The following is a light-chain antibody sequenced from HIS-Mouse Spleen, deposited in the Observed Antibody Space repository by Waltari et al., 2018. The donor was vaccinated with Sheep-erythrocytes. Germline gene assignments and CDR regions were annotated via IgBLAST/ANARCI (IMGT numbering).Light chain of an antibody. Sequence: QSALTQPPSASGAPGQSVTMSRTGTSSDVGGYNYVSWYQQHPRKAPKLTIYEVSKRPSGVPDRFSGSKSGNTASLTVSGLQAEDEADYYCSSYAGSNNWVFGGGTKLTVL. V-gene: IGLV2-8*01. CDR2: EVS. CDR1: SSDVGGYNY. CDR3: SSYAGSNNWV. J-gene: IGLJ3*02.